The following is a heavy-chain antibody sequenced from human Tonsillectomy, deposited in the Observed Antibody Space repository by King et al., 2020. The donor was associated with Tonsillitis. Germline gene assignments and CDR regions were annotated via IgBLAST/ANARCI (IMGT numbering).Heavy chain of an antibody. CDR2: IYTSGST. D-gene: IGHD3-3*01. J-gene: IGHJ6*03. CDR1: GGSISSGSYY. CDR3: ARRYYDFWSGYYSGGYYYMDV. Sequence: VQLQESGPGLVKPSQTLSLTCTVSGGSISSGSYYWSCIRQPAGKGLEWIGRIYTSGSTNYNPSLKSRVTMSVDTSKNQFSLKLSSVTAADTAVYYCARRYYDFWSGYYSGGYYYMDVWGKGTTVTVSS. V-gene: IGHV4-61*02.